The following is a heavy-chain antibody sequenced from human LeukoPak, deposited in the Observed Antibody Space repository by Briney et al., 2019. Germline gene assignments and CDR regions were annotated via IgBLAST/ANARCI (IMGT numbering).Heavy chain of an antibody. CDR2: ISSNGGNT. CDR1: GFTFSGYA. Sequence: GGSLRLSCAASGFTFSGYAMHWVRQAPGKGLEYVSTISSNGGNTYYANSMKGRFTISRDNSKNTLSLQMGSLRAEDTAVYYCASGGSGYSFDYWGQGTLVTVSS. CDR3: ASGGSGYSFDY. V-gene: IGHV3-64*01. D-gene: IGHD3-22*01. J-gene: IGHJ4*02.